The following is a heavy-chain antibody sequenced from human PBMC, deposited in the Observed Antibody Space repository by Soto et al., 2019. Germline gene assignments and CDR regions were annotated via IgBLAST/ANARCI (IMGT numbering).Heavy chain of an antibody. V-gene: IGHV3-30*18. CDR3: AKGAGDRLSLGMDV. Sequence: QVQLVESGGCVVQPGWSLRLSCAASGFSISDYGMEWVRQAPGKGLEWVALISYDGSNTYYADSVKGRFTISRDNSKDTLFLQMTGLRREDTAVYYCAKGAGDRLSLGMDVWGQGTTVTVSS. D-gene: IGHD1-26*01. CDR2: ISYDGSNT. J-gene: IGHJ6*02. CDR1: GFSISDYG.